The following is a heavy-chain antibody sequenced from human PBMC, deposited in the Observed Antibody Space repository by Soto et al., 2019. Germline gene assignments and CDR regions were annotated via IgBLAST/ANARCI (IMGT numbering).Heavy chain of an antibody. D-gene: IGHD2-8*02. V-gene: IGHV4-34*01. Sequence: QVQLQQWGAGLLKPSETLSLTCAVYGGSFSGYSWTWIRQPPGTGLEWIGEINHSGSTNYNPPLKSRVTISVDTSKNQFSLKLTSVTAADTAMYYCARDKITGLFDYWGQGTRVTVSS. CDR2: INHSGST. CDR3: ARDKITGLFDY. CDR1: GGSFSGYS. J-gene: IGHJ4*02.